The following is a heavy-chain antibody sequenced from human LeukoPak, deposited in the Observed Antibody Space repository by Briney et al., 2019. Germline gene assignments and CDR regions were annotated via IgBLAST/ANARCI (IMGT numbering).Heavy chain of an antibody. Sequence: GGSLRLSCAASGFTFSSYAMHWVRQAPGKGLEWVAVISYDGSNKYYADSVKGRFTISRDNSKNTLYLQMNSLRAEDTAVYYCARDFVSSSWYYYYYYGMDVWGQGTTVTVSS. D-gene: IGHD6-13*01. V-gene: IGHV3-30-3*01. CDR3: ARDFVSSSWYYYYYYGMDV. CDR1: GFTFSSYA. CDR2: ISYDGSNK. J-gene: IGHJ6*02.